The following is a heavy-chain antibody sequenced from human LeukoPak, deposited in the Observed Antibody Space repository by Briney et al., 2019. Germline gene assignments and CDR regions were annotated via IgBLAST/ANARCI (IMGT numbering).Heavy chain of an antibody. J-gene: IGHJ4*02. D-gene: IGHD4-17*01. CDR3: ATVRNRYGDYAIPIDY. CDR1: GYTLTELS. CDR2: FDPEDGET. V-gene: IGHV1-24*01. Sequence: EASVKVSCKVSGYTLTELSMHWVRQAPGKGLEWMGGFDPEDGETIYAQKFQGRVTMTEDTSTDTAYMELSSLRSEDTAVYYCATVRNRYGDYAIPIDYWGQGTLVTVSS.